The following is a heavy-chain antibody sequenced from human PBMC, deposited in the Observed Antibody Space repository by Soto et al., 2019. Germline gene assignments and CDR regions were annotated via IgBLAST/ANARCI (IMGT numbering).Heavy chain of an antibody. Sequence: PSETLSLTCTVSGGSISSGDYYWSWIRQPPGKGLEWIGYIYYSGSTYYNPSLKGRVTISVDTSKNQFSLKLSSVTAADTAVYYCARGKPESSLSFSVWGQGTLVTVSS. V-gene: IGHV4-30-4*01. CDR3: ARGKPESSLSFSV. J-gene: IGHJ4*02. CDR2: IYYSGST. D-gene: IGHD6-13*01. CDR1: GGSISSGDYY.